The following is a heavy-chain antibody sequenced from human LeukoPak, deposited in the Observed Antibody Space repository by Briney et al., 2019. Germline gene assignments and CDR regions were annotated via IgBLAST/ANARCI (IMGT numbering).Heavy chain of an antibody. CDR3: ARDPKIAVAGTGAFDI. V-gene: IGHV4-30-4*01. CDR1: GGSISSGDYY. J-gene: IGHJ3*02. Sequence: SQTLSLTCTVSGGSISSGDYYWSWIRQPPGKGLEWIGYIYYSGSTYYNPSLKSRVTISVDTSKNQFSLKLSSVTAADTAVYYCARDPKIAVAGTGAFDIWGQGTMVTVSS. D-gene: IGHD6-19*01. CDR2: IYYSGST.